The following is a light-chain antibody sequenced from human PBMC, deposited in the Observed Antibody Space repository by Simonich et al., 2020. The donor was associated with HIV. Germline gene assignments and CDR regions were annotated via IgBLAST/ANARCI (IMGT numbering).Light chain of an antibody. V-gene: IGKV3D-20*01. Sequence: EIVLTQSPGTLSLSPGERATLSCTASQSVCSSYLAWYQQKPGLAPRRLIYDASSRATGIPDRFSGSGAGTDFTLTISRLEPEDFAVYYCQQYGSSPRTFGQGTKVEIK. J-gene: IGKJ1*01. CDR3: QQYGSSPRT. CDR2: DAS. CDR1: QSVCSSY.